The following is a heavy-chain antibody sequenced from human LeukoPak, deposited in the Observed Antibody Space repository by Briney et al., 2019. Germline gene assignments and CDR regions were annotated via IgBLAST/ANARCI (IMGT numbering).Heavy chain of an antibody. CDR1: GFTFSSYG. J-gene: IGHJ5*02. V-gene: IGHV3-30*19. CDR2: ISDDGSNK. CDR3: ARGALVGGGTIKNNWLDP. Sequence: GGSLRLSCAASGFTFSSYGMHWVRQAPGKGLEWVAVISDDGSNKNYADSVKGRFTISRDNSKDTLYLQMNSLRAEDTAVYYCARGALVGGGTIKNNWLDPWGQGTLVTVSS. D-gene: IGHD5-12*01.